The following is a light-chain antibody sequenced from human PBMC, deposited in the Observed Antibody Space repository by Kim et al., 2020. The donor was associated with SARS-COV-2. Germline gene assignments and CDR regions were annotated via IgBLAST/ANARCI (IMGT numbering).Light chain of an antibody. CDR3: QQCKGAPWT. CDR2: AAS. V-gene: IGKV1-27*01. Sequence: DIQMTQSPSSLSASVGDRVTITCRASQGISNYLAWYQQKPGKVPKLLIYAASALRSRVPSRFSGSGSGTDFTLTITSLQPEDVAVYYCQQCKGAPWTFGHGTKVEIK. J-gene: IGKJ1*01. CDR1: QGISNY.